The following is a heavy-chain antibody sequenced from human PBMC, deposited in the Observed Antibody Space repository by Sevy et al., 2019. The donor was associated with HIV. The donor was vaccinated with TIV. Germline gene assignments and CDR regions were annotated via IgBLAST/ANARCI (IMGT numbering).Heavy chain of an antibody. V-gene: IGHV1-24*01. CDR1: GYTLTKLS. CDR3: ATTKDYNDSICYPFDS. CDR2: FDPEDGDPEDGKT. J-gene: IGHJ4*02. Sequence: ASVKVSCKVSGYTLTKLSMHWVRQTPGKGLEWMTTFDPEDGDPEDGKTIYAQKFLGRVTMTEDTSTDTAYMELSSLRSEDTAVYYCATTKDYNDSICYPFDSWGQGTLVTVSS. D-gene: IGHD3-22*01.